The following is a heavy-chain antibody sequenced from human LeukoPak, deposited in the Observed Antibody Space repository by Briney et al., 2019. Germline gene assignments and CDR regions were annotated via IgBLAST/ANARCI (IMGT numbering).Heavy chain of an antibody. J-gene: IGHJ4*02. Sequence: GSLSLSCAASGFTFSSYAMSWVRQAPGKGLEWVSGISGSGGSTYYADSVKGRFTISRDNSKNTLYLQMNSLRAEDTAVYYCAKNLQGGTYYFDYWGQGTLVTVSS. V-gene: IGHV3-23*01. CDR2: ISGSGGST. CDR1: GFTFSSYA. D-gene: IGHD1/OR15-1a*01. CDR3: AKNLQGGTYYFDY.